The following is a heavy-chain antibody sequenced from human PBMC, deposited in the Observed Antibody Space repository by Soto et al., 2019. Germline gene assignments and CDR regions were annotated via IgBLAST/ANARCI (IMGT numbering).Heavy chain of an antibody. D-gene: IGHD2-2*01. J-gene: IGHJ5*02. Sequence: QVQLIQSGTEVKKPGASVKVSCKASGYTFTSDGISWVRQAPGQGLEWMGWISVYNGNTNYAQKLQGRVTMTTDTSTSTAYMEMRTLRSDDTAVYYCARDNEYRFDPWGQGTLVTVSS. V-gene: IGHV1-18*04. CDR1: GYTFTSDG. CDR3: ARDNEYRFDP. CDR2: ISVYNGNT.